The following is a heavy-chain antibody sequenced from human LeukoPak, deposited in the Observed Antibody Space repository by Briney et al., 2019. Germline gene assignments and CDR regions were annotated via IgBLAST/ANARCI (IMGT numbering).Heavy chain of an antibody. J-gene: IGHJ4*02. CDR3: ARDTTYYYDGGSSGPHYFDY. V-gene: IGHV3-30*01. D-gene: IGHD3-10*01. Sequence: PGGSLRLSCAASGFTFSSYAMYWVRQAPGKGPEWLAVISYDGGITHYADSAKDRFTISRDNSKNTLFLQLNSLRGDDTAVYYCARDTTYYYDGGSSGPHYFDYWGQGTLVTVSS. CDR2: ISYDGGIT. CDR1: GFTFSSYA.